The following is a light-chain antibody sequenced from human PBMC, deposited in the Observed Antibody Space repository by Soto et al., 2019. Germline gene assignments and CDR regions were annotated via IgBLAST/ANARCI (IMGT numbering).Light chain of an antibody. CDR2: GAS. V-gene: IGKV3-20*01. CDR1: QSVSSNF. CDR3: QQYGSSPLT. J-gene: IGKJ4*01. Sequence: EIVLTQSPGTLSLSPGERATLSCRASQSVSSNFLVWYQQKPGQAPRLIIYGASNRATGIPDRFSGSGSGTDFPLTISRLEPEDFAVYYCQQYGSSPLTFGGGTKVEIK.